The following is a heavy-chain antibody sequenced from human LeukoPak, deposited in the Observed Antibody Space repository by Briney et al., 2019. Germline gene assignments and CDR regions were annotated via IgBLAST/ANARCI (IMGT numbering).Heavy chain of an antibody. CDR1: GFTFDDYA. J-gene: IGHJ4*02. Sequence: GGSLRLSCAASGFTFDDYAMHWVRHAPGKGLEWVSGISWNSGSIGYADSVKGRFTISRDNAKNSLYLQMNSLRAEDTALYYCAKDGAPYSGSVEVDYWGQGTLVTVSS. V-gene: IGHV3-9*01. CDR3: AKDGAPYSGSVEVDY. CDR2: ISWNSGSI. D-gene: IGHD1-26*01.